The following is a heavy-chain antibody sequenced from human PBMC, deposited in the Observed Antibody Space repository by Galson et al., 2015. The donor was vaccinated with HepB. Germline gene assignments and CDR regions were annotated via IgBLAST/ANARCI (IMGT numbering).Heavy chain of an antibody. Sequence: QSGAEVKKPGESLKISCKGSGYSFTSYWIGWVRQMPGKGLEWMGIIYPGDSDTRYSPSFQGQVTISADKSISTAYLQWSSLKASDTAMYYCASRSGWCSSTSCYYDYYYMDVWGKGTTVTVSS. CDR2: IYPGDSDT. V-gene: IGHV5-51*03. CDR3: ASRSGWCSSTSCYYDYYYMDV. D-gene: IGHD2-2*01. CDR1: GYSFTSYW. J-gene: IGHJ6*03.